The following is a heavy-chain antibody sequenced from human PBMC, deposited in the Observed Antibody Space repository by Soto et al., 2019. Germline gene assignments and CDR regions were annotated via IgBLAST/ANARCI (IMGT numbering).Heavy chain of an antibody. J-gene: IGHJ6*02. D-gene: IGHD2-15*01. Sequence: ASVKVSCKASGYTFTSYGISWVRQAPGQGLEWMGWISAYNGNTNYAQKLQGRFTMTTDTSTSTAYMQMRSLRADDTAVYYCARDGGYYYYGMDVWGQGTTVTVSS. CDR3: ARDGGYYYYGMDV. CDR2: ISAYNGNT. CDR1: GYTFTSYG. V-gene: IGHV1-18*01.